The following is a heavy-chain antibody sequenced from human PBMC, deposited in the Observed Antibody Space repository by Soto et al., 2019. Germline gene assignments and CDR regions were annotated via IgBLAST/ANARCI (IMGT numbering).Heavy chain of an antibody. Sequence: GSLRLSCAASGFTFGENAMSWVRQAPGKGLEWVSGISDSGATTYYADSVRGRFTISRDNSKNTLYLQMKSLRAEDSASYYCAKEGTSSDAPEYWGQGALVIVSS. D-gene: IGHD6-19*01. CDR2: ISDSGATT. V-gene: IGHV3-23*01. CDR3: AKEGTSSDAPEY. CDR1: GFTFGENA. J-gene: IGHJ4*02.